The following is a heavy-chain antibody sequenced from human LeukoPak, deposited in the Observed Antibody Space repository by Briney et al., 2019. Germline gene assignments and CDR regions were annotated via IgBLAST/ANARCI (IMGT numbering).Heavy chain of an antibody. J-gene: IGHJ6*02. Sequence: SETLSLTCTVSGGSISSSSYYWGWIRQPPGKGLEWIGYIYDSGSTNYNPSLKSRVTISVDTSKNQFSLKLSSVTAADTAVYYCARVGGTNYYYYGMDVWGQGTTVTVSS. CDR1: GGSISSSSYY. CDR3: ARVGGTNYYYYGMDV. V-gene: IGHV4-61*05. D-gene: IGHD1-1*01. CDR2: IYDSGST.